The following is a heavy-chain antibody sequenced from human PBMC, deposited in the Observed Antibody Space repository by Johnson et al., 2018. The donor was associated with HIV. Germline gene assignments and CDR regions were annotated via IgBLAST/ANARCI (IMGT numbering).Heavy chain of an antibody. CDR1: GFTFISYA. Sequence: QVQLVESGGCVVQPGRSLRLSCAASGFTFISYAMHWVRQAPGKGLEWVALISYDGSNKYDADSVKGRFTISRDNSKTTLYLQMNSLGAEATAVYYCARGREGGNYQGCAFDIWGQGTMVTVSS. CDR2: ISYDGSNK. J-gene: IGHJ3*02. D-gene: IGHD1-26*01. CDR3: ARGREGGNYQGCAFDI. V-gene: IGHV3-30-3*01.